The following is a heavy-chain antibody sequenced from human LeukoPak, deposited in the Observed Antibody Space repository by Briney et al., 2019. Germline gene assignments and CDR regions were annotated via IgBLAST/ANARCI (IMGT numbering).Heavy chain of an antibody. D-gene: IGHD1-26*01. CDR1: GGSISSSSYY. V-gene: IGHV4-39*01. CDR2: IYYSGST. Sequence: NPSETLSLTCTVSGGSISSSSYYWGWIRQPPGKGLEWIGSIYYSGSTYYNPSLKSRVTISVDTSKNQFSLKLSPVTAADTAVYYCASKWELLSDAFDIWGQGTMVTVSS. CDR3: ASKWELLSDAFDI. J-gene: IGHJ3*02.